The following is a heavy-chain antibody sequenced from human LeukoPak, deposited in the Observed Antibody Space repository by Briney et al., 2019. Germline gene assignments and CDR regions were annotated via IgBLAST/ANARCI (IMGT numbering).Heavy chain of an antibody. V-gene: IGHV4-59*08. Sequence: TSETLSLTCTVSGGSISSYYRSWIRQPPGKGLEWIGYIYYSGNTDSNPSLKSRVTISVDTSKNQFSLKLSSVTAADTAVYYCARTYCSGGSCHFDYWGQGTLVTVSS. J-gene: IGHJ4*02. CDR2: IYYSGNT. D-gene: IGHD2-15*01. CDR1: GGSISSYY. CDR3: ARTYCSGGSCHFDY.